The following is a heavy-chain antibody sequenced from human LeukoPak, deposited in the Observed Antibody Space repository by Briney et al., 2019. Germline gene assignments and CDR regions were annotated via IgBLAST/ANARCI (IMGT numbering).Heavy chain of an antibody. D-gene: IGHD3-10*01. Sequence: GGSLRLSCAASGFIFSSYAMSWVRQAPGKGLEWVSGTSGSGGSTNYADSVKGRFSISRDNSRNTLYLQMNSLRAEDTAVYYCARDREGNYYGSGSLDYWGQGTLVTVSS. V-gene: IGHV3-23*01. CDR2: TSGSGGST. J-gene: IGHJ4*02. CDR1: GFIFSSYA. CDR3: ARDREGNYYGSGSLDY.